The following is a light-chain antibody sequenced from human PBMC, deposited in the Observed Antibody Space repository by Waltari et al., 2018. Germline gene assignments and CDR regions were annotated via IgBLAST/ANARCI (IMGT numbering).Light chain of an antibody. Sequence: DIQLTKSPSFLSASVGDRVTITCRASQGISSYLAWYQHNPGKAPKLLIYDASTLRSGVPSRFSGSGSGTEFTLTISSLQPEDFATYYCQKHDSYPLTFGGGTKVEIK. CDR3: QKHDSYPLT. J-gene: IGKJ4*01. V-gene: IGKV1-9*01. CDR2: DAS. CDR1: QGISSY.